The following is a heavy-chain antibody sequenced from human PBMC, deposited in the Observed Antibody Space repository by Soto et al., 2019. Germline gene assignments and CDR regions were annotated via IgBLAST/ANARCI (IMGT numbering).Heavy chain of an antibody. CDR1: GGSISSSNYY. D-gene: IGHD2-8*01. Sequence: SETLSLTCTVSGGSISSSNYYWGWIRQPPGKGLEWIGSAYYSGNSYYNPSLKSRVTISVDTSKNQFSLKLSSVTAADTAVYYCARHAAYCKNAVCYTRWFDPWGQGTLVTVPS. J-gene: IGHJ5*02. V-gene: IGHV4-39*01. CDR2: AYYSGNS. CDR3: ARHAAYCKNAVCYTRWFDP.